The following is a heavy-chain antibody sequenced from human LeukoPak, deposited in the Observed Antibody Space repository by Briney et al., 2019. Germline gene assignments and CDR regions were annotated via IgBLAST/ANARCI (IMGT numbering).Heavy chain of an antibody. D-gene: IGHD7-27*01. V-gene: IGHV4-59*12. CDR2: LYYSGST. CDR3: ARANSGGQLVDY. Sequence: SETLSLTCTVSGGSISSYYWSWIRQPPGKGLEWSGDLYYSGSTNYNPALKSRVTISVDTVKNHCSLKLSPVTAAHPAVYYCARANSGGQLVDYWGQGTLVTVSS. CDR1: GGSISSYY. J-gene: IGHJ4*02.